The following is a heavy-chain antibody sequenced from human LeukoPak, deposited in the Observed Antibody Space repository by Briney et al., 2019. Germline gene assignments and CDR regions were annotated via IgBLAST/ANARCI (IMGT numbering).Heavy chain of an antibody. CDR3: ARRPAAKYYYYGMDV. J-gene: IGHJ6*02. CDR2: IWYDAANQ. D-gene: IGHD2-2*01. CDR1: GFSFRSYG. V-gene: IGHV3-33*01. Sequence: GGSLRLSCAASGFSFRSYGMHWVRQAPGKGLEWVALIWYDAANQYYGDSVKGRFTISRDNSKNMLYLQMNSLRAEDTAVYYCARRPAAKYYYYGMDVWGQGTTVTVSS.